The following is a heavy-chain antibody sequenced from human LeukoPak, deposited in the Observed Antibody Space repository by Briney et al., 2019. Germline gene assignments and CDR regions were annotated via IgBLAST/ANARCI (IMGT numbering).Heavy chain of an antibody. V-gene: IGHV4-61*02. J-gene: IGHJ4*02. D-gene: IGHD6-13*01. CDR3: ARWVAAAGATALDY. CDR1: GGSISSGSYY. Sequence: SQTLSLTCTVSGGSISSGSYYWSWIRQPAGKGLEWIGRIYTSGSTNYNPSLKSRVTISVDTSKNQFSLKLSSVTAADTAVYYCARWVAAAGATALDYWGQGTLVTVSS. CDR2: IYTSGST.